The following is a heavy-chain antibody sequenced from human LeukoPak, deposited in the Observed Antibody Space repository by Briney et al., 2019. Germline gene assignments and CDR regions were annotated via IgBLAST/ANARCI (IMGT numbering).Heavy chain of an antibody. CDR3: AKVGPSLVRGLIRGGARYYYNYMDV. J-gene: IGHJ6*03. V-gene: IGHV3-23*01. CDR2: INGSGGST. CDR1: GFTFSSYA. D-gene: IGHD3-10*01. Sequence: GGSLRLSCAASGFTFSSYAMSWVRQAPGKGLEWVSDINGSGGSTYYADSVKGRFTISRDNSKNTMYLQMNSLRAEDTAVYYCAKVGPSLVRGLIRGGARYYYNYMDVWGKGTTVTISS.